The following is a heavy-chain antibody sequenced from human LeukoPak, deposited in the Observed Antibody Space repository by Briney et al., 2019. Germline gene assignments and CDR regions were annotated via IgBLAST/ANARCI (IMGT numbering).Heavy chain of an antibody. V-gene: IGHV3-13*01. Sequence: GGSLRLSCAASGFTFSSYDMHRVRQATGKGLEWVSAIGTAGDTYYPGSVKGRFTISRENAKNSLYLQMNSLRAGDTAVYYCARGARGYYDSSGYSPFDYWGQGTLVTVSS. CDR3: ARGARGYYDSSGYSPFDY. J-gene: IGHJ4*02. D-gene: IGHD3-22*01. CDR2: IGTAGDT. CDR1: GFTFSSYD.